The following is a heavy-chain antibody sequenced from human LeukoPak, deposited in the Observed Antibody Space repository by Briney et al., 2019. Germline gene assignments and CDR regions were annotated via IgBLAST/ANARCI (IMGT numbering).Heavy chain of an antibody. D-gene: IGHD1-26*01. CDR3: ARDRSLRRVGATGRVGFAFDI. Sequence: ASVKVSCKAAGYTFTGYYMHWVRQSPGQRLEWLGWIHPNSGGTNYAQKFQGRVTMTRATSISTAYMELCRLRSDDTAVYYCARDRSLRRVGATGRVGFAFDIWGQGTMVTVSS. CDR1: GYTFTGYY. J-gene: IGHJ3*02. CDR2: IHPNSGGT. V-gene: IGHV1-2*02.